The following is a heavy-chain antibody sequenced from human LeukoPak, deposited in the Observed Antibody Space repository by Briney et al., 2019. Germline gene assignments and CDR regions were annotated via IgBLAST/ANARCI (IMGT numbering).Heavy chain of an antibody. Sequence: ASVKVSCKASGGTFSSYAISWVRQAPGQGLEWMGGIIPIFGTANHAQKFQGRVTITADESTSTAYMELSSLRSEDTAVYYCARPSIAGHLGNWFDPWGQGTLVTVSS. CDR2: IIPIFGTA. CDR3: ARPSIAGHLGNWFDP. J-gene: IGHJ5*02. V-gene: IGHV1-69*01. CDR1: GGTFSSYA. D-gene: IGHD6-6*01.